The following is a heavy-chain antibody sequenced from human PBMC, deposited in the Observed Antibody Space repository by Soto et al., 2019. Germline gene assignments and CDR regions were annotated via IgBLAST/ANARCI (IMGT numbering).Heavy chain of an antibody. D-gene: IGHD6-6*01. J-gene: IGHJ6*02. CDR1: GGSFSGYY. CDR2: INHSGST. CDR3: ARGFGSPSSYYYYYGTDV. V-gene: IGHV4-34*01. Sequence: SETLSLTCAVYGGSFSGYYWSWIRQPPGKGLEWIGEINHSGSTNYNPSLKSRVTISVDTSKNQFSLKLSSVTAADTAVYYCARGFGSPSSYYYYYGTDVWGQGTTVTVSS.